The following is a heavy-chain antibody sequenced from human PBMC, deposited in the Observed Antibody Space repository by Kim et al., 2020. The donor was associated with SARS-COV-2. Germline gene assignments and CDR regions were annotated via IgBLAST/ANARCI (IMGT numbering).Heavy chain of an antibody. V-gene: IGHV3-21*01. CDR1: GFSFGDHT. D-gene: IGHD6-25*01. J-gene: IGHJ6*01. Sequence: GGSLRLSCHASGFSFGDHTMNWVRQAPGKGLEWVASISSRSADLFYGDLVKGRFTVARDNAADSLFLHMSGLTVEDTAIYYCARGASRALATAGKGGMD. CDR3: ARGASRALATAGKGGMD. CDR2: ISSRSADL.